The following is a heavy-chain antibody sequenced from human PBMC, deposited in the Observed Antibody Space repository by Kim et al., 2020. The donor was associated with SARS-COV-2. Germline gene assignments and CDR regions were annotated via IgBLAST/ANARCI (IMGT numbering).Heavy chain of an antibody. V-gene: IGHV3-48*03. CDR3: ASLYYDSSAPSDY. CDR2: ISSSGSTI. D-gene: IGHD3-22*01. J-gene: IGHJ4*02. CDR1: GFTFSSYE. Sequence: GGSLRLSCAASGFTFSSYEMNWVRQAPGKGLEWVSYISSSGSTIYYADSVKGRFTISRDNAKNSLYLQMNSLRAEDTAVYYCASLYYDSSAPSDYWGQGTLVTVSS.